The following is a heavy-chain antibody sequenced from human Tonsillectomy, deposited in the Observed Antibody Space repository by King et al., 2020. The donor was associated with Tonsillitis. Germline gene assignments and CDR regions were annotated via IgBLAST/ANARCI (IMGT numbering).Heavy chain of an antibody. CDR2: MYYSGTT. CDR1: GGSISSYY. CDR3: ARVRTPNNHAFDI. V-gene: IGHV4-59*01. D-gene: IGHD1/OR15-1a*01. J-gene: IGHJ3*02. Sequence: QLQESGPGLVKPSETLSLTCTVSGGSISSYYWSWIRQPPGMRLEWIGYMYYSGTTNYNPSLKSRVTISVDTSTNHFSLKLSSVTAADTAVYYCARVRTPNNHAFDIWGKGTMVTVSS.